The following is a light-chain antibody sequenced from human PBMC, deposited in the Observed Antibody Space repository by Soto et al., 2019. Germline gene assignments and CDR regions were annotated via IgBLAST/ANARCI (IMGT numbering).Light chain of an antibody. V-gene: IGLV2-11*01. CDR3: CSHEGGASWV. J-gene: IGLJ3*02. CDR1: RGDVGAYDR. Sequence: QSVLTQPRSVSGYPGQSVTISCTGTRGDVGAYDRVSWYQHHPTKAPKLIIYDVTNRPSGVTYRFSGSKSGSTASLTIAGLQAEDEADYYCCSHEGGASWVFGGGTKLADL. CDR2: DVT.